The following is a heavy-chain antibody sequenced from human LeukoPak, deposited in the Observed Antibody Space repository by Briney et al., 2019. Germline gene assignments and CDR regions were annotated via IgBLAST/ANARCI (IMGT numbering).Heavy chain of an antibody. V-gene: IGHV1-24*01. CDR1: GYSLTELS. J-gene: IGHJ4*02. D-gene: IGHD7-27*01. CDR2: FDPEDGET. Sequence: GASVKVSCKVSGYSLTELSMHWVRQAPGKGLEWMGGFDPEDGETIYAQKFQGRVTMTEDTSTDTVYMDLSSLQSDDTAVYYCARDHNWGPDYWGQGTLVLVSS. CDR3: ARDHNWGPDY.